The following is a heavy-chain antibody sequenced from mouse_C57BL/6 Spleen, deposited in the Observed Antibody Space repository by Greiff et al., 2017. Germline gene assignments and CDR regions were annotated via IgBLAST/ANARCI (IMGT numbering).Heavy chain of an antibody. J-gene: IGHJ1*03. D-gene: IGHD1-1*01. CDR3: AKTPITTVVESYWYFDV. CDR1: GFSLTSYG. Sequence: VQLQQSGPGLVQPSQSLSITCTVSGFSLTSYGVHWVRQSPGKGLEWLGVIWRGGSTDYNAAFMSRLSITKDNSKSQVFFKMNSLQADDTAIYYCAKTPITTVVESYWYFDVWGTGNTVTVSS. V-gene: IGHV2-5*01. CDR2: IWRGGST.